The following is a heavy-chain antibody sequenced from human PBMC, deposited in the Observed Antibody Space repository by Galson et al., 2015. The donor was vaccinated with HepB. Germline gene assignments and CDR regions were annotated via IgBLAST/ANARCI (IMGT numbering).Heavy chain of an antibody. CDR1: GFTFSGSA. D-gene: IGHD5-12*01. J-gene: IGHJ4*02. Sequence: SLRLSCAASGFTFSGSAMHWVRQASGKGLEWVGRIRSKANSYATAYAASVKGRFTISRDDSKNTAYLQMNSLKTEDTAVYYCTGGDGYDLWYFDYWGQGTLVTVSS. CDR3: TGGDGYDLWYFDY. V-gene: IGHV3-73*01. CDR2: IRSKANSYAT.